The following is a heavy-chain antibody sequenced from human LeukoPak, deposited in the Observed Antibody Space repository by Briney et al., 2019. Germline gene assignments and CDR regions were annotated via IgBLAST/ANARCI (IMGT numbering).Heavy chain of an antibody. CDR1: GYSISSGYY. V-gene: IGHV4-38-2*02. J-gene: IGHJ5*02. Sequence: SETLSLTCTVSGYSISSGYYWGWIRQSPGKGLEWIGTIYYTRTTYYNPSLNSRVTISLDTSQNQFSLKLNSVTAADTAMYYCARATADSSGSYLALYNWFDPWGQGTLVTVSS. CDR2: IYYTRTT. D-gene: IGHD3-22*01. CDR3: ARATADSSGSYLALYNWFDP.